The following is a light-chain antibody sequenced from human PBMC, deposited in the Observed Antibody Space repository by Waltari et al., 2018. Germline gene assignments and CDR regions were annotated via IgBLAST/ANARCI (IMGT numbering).Light chain of an antibody. V-gene: IGKV3-20*01. CDR1: QNIGTY. CDR2: AAS. J-gene: IGKJ1*01. Sequence: TQSPGTLPFSPGVRATLPCRASQNIGTYLVWYQQKPGHAPRLLMYAASRRATGIPDRFSGSGSGTDFSLTISRLEPEDFAVYYCQNHERLPATFGQGTKVEIK. CDR3: QNHERLPAT.